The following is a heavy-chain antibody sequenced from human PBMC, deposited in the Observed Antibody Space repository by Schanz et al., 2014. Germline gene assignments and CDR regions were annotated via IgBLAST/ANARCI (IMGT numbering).Heavy chain of an antibody. CDR2: ISGSGGST. CDR1: GFTFSSYA. Sequence: DVQLLESGGGLVQPGGSLRLSCAASGFTFSSYAMSWVRQAPGKGLEWVSAISGSGGSTYYADSVKGRFTISRDNSKNTLYLQMNSLRAEDTAVYYCAKAPREYFNYGNGPNWFDSWGQGTLVTASS. V-gene: IGHV3-23*01. D-gene: IGHD2-8*01. J-gene: IGHJ5*01. CDR3: AKAPREYFNYGNGPNWFDS.